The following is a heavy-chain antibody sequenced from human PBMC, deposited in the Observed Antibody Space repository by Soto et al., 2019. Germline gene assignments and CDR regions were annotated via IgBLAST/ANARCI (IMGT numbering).Heavy chain of an antibody. Sequence: ASVKVSCKASGFTFPTSTIQWVRQTRGHRLEWIGWIVVGNGNTNFAQDLRQRVTFSRDMSTSTAYMDVSSPRSDDTAMYCCATASAGDTFGFDLWGQGSLVTVSS. CDR3: ATASAGDTFGFDL. CDR1: GFTFPTST. CDR2: IVVGNGNT. V-gene: IGHV1-58*02. D-gene: IGHD3-16*01. J-gene: IGHJ4*02.